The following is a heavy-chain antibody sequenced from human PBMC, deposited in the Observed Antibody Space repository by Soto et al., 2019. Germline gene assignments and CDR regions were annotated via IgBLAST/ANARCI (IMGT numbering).Heavy chain of an antibody. Sequence: SETLSLTCTVSGGSISSYYWSWIRQPPGKGLEWIGYIYYSGSTNYNPSLKSRVTISVDTSKNQFSLKLSSVTAADTAVYYCARVRRQQLVLDYYYYYMDVWGKGTTVTVSS. D-gene: IGHD6-13*01. J-gene: IGHJ6*03. CDR1: GGSISSYY. CDR3: ARVRRQQLVLDYYYYYMDV. CDR2: IYYSGST. V-gene: IGHV4-59*01.